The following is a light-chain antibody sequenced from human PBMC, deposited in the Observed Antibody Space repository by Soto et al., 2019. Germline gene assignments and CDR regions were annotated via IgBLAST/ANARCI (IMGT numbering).Light chain of an antibody. CDR2: DAS. V-gene: IGKV3-11*01. CDR1: QSFSSY. Sequence: EIVLTQSPATLSLSPGERVTLSCRASQSFSSYLAWYQQKPGQAPRLLIYDASKRATGIPARFSGSGSRTEFTLTISSLEPEDFAVYYCQQRSNWPPVITFGQGTRLEI. J-gene: IGKJ5*01. CDR3: QQRSNWPPVIT.